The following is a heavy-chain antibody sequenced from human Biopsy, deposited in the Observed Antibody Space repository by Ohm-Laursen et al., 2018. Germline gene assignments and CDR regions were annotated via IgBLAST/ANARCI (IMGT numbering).Heavy chain of an antibody. J-gene: IGHJ4*02. V-gene: IGHV4-31*03. D-gene: IGHD5-12*01. CDR3: ARLGSGDYFPTFFDF. Sequence: SQTLSLTCTVSGVSINGGRYYWNWIRPHPGKGLEWIGNIFYSANTYYNPSLKSRVTISVDTSKNQFSLKLSSVTAADTAVYYCARLGSGDYFPTFFDFWGQGTQVTVSS. CDR2: IFYSANT. CDR1: GVSINGGRYY.